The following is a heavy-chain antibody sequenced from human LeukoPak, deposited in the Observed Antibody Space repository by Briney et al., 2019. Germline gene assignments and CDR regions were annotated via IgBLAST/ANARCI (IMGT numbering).Heavy chain of an antibody. J-gene: IGHJ4*02. D-gene: IGHD3-10*01. V-gene: IGHV3-30*02. Sequence: GGSLRLSCAASGFTFSSYGMSWVRQAPGKGLEWVAFIRYDGSNKYYADSVKGRFTISRDNSKNTLYLQMNSLRAEDTAVYYCAKSRAPWRWFGSAGYWGQGTLVTVSS. CDR1: GFTFSSYG. CDR2: IRYDGSNK. CDR3: AKSRAPWRWFGSAGY.